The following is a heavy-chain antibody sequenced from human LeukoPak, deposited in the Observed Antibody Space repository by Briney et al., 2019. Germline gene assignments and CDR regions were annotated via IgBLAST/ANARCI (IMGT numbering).Heavy chain of an antibody. CDR3: GRLDDALDI. J-gene: IGHJ3*02. V-gene: IGHV3-7*01. Sequence: GGSLRLSCAASGFTFSRYWMSWVRRAPGKGLEWVANIKQYGSEKYYVDSVKGRFTISRDNTKNSLYLQMNSLRAEDTAVYYCGRLDDALDIWGHGTMVTVSS. CDR1: GFTFSRYW. CDR2: IKQYGSEK. D-gene: IGHD1-1*01.